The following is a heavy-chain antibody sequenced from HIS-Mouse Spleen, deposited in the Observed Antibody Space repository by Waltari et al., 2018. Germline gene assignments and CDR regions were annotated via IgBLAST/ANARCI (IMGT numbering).Heavy chain of an antibody. D-gene: IGHD6-13*01. J-gene: IGHJ4*02. CDR2: IYSGGST. CDR1: GFTASSNY. CDR3: AGGVGSSWYYFDY. Sequence: VQLVDSGGGLIQPGGSLRLSCAASGFTASSNYMSWVRQAQGKGMEWVSGIYSGGSTYYADSVKGRFTISRDNSKNTLYLQMNSLRAEDTAVYYCAGGVGSSWYYFDYWGQGTLVTVSS. V-gene: IGHV3-53*01.